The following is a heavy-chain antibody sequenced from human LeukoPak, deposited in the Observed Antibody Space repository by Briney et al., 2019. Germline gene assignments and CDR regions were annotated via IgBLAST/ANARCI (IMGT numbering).Heavy chain of an antibody. V-gene: IGHV4-4*07. D-gene: IGHD7-27*01. J-gene: IGHJ5*02. CDR1: GGSISNYC. Sequence: SEILSLTCTVSGGSISNYCWSWIRQPAGKGPEWIAIIYNSGGTNYNPSLKSRVTISRDTSKNQFSLTLTSVTAADTAVYYCASDLTVPPYNWFDPWGQGTLVTVSS. CDR3: ASDLTVPPYNWFDP. CDR2: IYNSGGT.